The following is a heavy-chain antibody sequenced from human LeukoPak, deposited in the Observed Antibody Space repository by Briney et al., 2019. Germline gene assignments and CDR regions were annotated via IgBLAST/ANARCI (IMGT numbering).Heavy chain of an antibody. Sequence: GASVKVSCKASGYTFTSYDINWVRQATGQGLEWMGWMNPNSGNTGYAQKFQGRVTMTRNTSISTAYMELSSLRSEDTAVYYCVRGSRDDYYDFWSGYYRYYYYYGMDVWGQGTTVTVSS. CDR3: VRGSRDDYYDFWSGYYRYYYYYGMDV. D-gene: IGHD3-3*01. CDR2: MNPNSGNT. J-gene: IGHJ6*02. V-gene: IGHV1-8*01. CDR1: GYTFTSYD.